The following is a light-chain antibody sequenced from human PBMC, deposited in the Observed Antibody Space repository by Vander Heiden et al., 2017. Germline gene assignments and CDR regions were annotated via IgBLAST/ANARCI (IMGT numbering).Light chain of an antibody. V-gene: IGLV3-1*01. Sequence: SFELTQPPSVSVSPGQTASITCSGDNLGDKYASWYQQEPGQSPVLVIYQDTKRPSGIPERFSGFNSGNTATLTISGTQALDEADYYCQAWDNSAVVFGGGTTLTVL. CDR2: QDT. J-gene: IGLJ2*01. CDR1: NLGDKY. CDR3: QAWDNSAVV.